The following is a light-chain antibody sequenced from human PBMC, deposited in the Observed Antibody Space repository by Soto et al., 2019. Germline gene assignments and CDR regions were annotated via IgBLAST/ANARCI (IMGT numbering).Light chain of an antibody. CDR2: SNN. J-gene: IGLJ1*01. V-gene: IGLV1-44*01. Sequence: LAQPPSASGTPGQRVTISCSGSSSNIGSNTVNWYQQLPGTAPKLLIYSNNQRPSGVPDRFSGSKSGTSASLAISGLQSEDEADYYCAAWDDSLNGLYVFGTGTKVTVL. CDR1: SSNIGSNT. CDR3: AAWDDSLNGLYV.